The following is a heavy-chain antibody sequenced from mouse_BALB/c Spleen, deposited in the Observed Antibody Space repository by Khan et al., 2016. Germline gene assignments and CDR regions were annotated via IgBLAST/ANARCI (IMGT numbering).Heavy chain of an antibody. V-gene: IGHV3-2*02. CDR2: ISYSGST. CDR3: ARLVIHEDYLDY. D-gene: IGHD2-13*01. Sequence: EVQLQESGPGLVKPSQSLSLTCTVTGYSITSDYAWNWIRQFPGNKLEWMGYISYSGSTSYNPSPKSRISITRDTSKNQFFLQLNSVTTEDTATYYSARLVIHEDYLDYWGQGTTLTVSS. CDR1: GYSITSDYA. J-gene: IGHJ2*01.